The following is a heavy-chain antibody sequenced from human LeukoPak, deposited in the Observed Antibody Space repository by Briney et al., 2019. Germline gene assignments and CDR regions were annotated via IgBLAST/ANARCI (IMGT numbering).Heavy chain of an antibody. J-gene: IGHJ4*02. CDR2: IILIFGTA. CDR1: GGTFSSYA. Sequence: SVKVSCKASGGTFSSYAISGVTQAPGQGLEWMGRIILIFGTANYAQKFQGRVTITTDESTSTAYMELSSLRSEDTAVYYCARGQGHYYDSSGYYYSYFDYWGQGTLVTVSS. V-gene: IGHV1-69*05. D-gene: IGHD3-22*01. CDR3: ARGQGHYYDSSGYYYSYFDY.